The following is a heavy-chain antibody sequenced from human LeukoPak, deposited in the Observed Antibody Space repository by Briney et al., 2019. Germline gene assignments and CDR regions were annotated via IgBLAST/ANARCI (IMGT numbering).Heavy chain of an antibody. Sequence: GGSLRLSCAASGFIVNSYAMSWVRQAPGKGLEWVANIKQDGSEKYYVDSVKGRFTISRDNAKNSLYLQMNSLRAEDTAVYYCARDIGYPYYYYYYMDVWGKGTTVTVSS. CDR1: GFIVNSYA. CDR3: ARDIGYPYYYYYYMDV. CDR2: IKQDGSEK. V-gene: IGHV3-7*01. J-gene: IGHJ6*03. D-gene: IGHD3-22*01.